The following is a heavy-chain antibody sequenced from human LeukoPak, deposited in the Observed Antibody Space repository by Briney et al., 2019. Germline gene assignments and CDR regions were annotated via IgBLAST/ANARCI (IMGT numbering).Heavy chain of an antibody. CDR1: GGTFSSYA. V-gene: IGHV1-69*06. CDR2: IIPIFGTA. D-gene: IGHD3-3*01. CDR3: ARYGQGADFWSGYYALEDIYHWYFDL. J-gene: IGHJ2*01. Sequence: SVKVSCKASGGTFSSYAISWVRQAPGQGLEWMGGIIPIFGTANYAQKFQGRVTITADKSTSTAYMELSSLRSEDTAVYYCARYGQGADFWSGYYALEDIYHWYFDLWGRGTLVTVSS.